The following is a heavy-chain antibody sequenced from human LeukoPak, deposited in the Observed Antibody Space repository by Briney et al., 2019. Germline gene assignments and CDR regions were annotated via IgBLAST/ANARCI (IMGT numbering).Heavy chain of an antibody. CDR3: AKDSGRYFDYFDY. J-gene: IGHJ4*02. CDR2: ISRNSGSI. D-gene: IGHD3-9*01. CDR1: GFTFDDYA. V-gene: IGHV3-9*01. Sequence: GGSLRLSCAASGFTFDDYAMHWVRQAPGKGLEWVSGISRNSGSIGYADSVKGRFTISRDNAKNSLYLQMNSLRAEDTALYYCAKDSGRYFDYFDYWGQGTLVTVSS.